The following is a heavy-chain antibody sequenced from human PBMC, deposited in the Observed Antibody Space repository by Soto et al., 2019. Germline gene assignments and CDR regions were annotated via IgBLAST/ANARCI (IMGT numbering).Heavy chain of an antibody. CDR1: GYTFTSYA. J-gene: IGHJ4*02. V-gene: IGHV1-3*05. CDR2: INAGKGNR. D-gene: IGHD1-20*01. CDR3: ARGITLPTPLDY. Sequence: QVQLVQSGAEEKKPGASVKVSCKASGYTFTSYAMNWVRQAPGQRLEWMGWINAGKGNRKYSQKFQGRVTITSDTSASTAYMVLSSLRSEDTAVYYCARGITLPTPLDYWGQGTLVTVSS.